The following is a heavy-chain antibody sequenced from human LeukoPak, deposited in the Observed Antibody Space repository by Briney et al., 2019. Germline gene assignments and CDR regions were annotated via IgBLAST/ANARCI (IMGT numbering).Heavy chain of an antibody. J-gene: IGHJ6*03. Sequence: GGSLRLSCAASGFTFSSYEMNWVRQAPGKGLEWVSYISSSGSTIYYADSVKGRFTISRDNAKNSLYLQMNSLRAEDTAVYYCARDKLLYSSSSMDVWGKGTTVTVSS. D-gene: IGHD6-6*01. CDR2: ISSSGSTI. CDR3: ARDKLLYSSSSMDV. V-gene: IGHV3-48*03. CDR1: GFTFSSYE.